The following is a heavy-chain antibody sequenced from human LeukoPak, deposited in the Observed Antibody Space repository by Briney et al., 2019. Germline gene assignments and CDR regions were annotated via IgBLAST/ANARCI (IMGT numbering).Heavy chain of an antibody. Sequence: ASVKGSCKASGYNFTRYYIHWVRQAPGQRVVWMGWINPNSGGTNYAQKFQGRVTMTRDTSISTAYMELSRLRSDDTAVYYCWVVITHDAFDIWGQGTMVTVSS. CDR1: GYNFTRYY. CDR3: WVVITHDAFDI. D-gene: IGHD3-22*01. CDR2: INPNSGGT. J-gene: IGHJ3*02. V-gene: IGHV1-2*02.